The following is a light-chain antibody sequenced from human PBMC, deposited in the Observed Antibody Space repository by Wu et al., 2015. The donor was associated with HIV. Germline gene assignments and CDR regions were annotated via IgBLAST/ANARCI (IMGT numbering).Light chain of an antibody. Sequence: EIVMTQSPATLSVSPGGRVTLSCRASQIIATNLAWYQQKPGQPPRLLIYDASTRATGFPARFSGGGSRTEFTLTISTLQSGDVAVYYCQQYNDWPQTFGQGTKVEI. CDR2: DAS. J-gene: IGKJ1*01. CDR1: QIIATN. V-gene: IGKV3-15*01. CDR3: QQYNDWPQT.